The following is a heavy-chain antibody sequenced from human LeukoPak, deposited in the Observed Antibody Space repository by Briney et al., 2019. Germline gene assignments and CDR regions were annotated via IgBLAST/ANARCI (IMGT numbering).Heavy chain of an antibody. D-gene: IGHD6-13*01. Sequence: SETLSLTCTVSGGSISGYYWSWIRQPPGKGLEWIGYIYYSGSTNYNPSLKSRVTISVDTSKNQFSLRLNSVTAADTALYYCATSHSYSSSSSHFDYWGQGTLVTVSS. J-gene: IGHJ4*02. V-gene: IGHV4-59*01. CDR2: IYYSGST. CDR1: GGSISGYY. CDR3: ATSHSYSSSSSHFDY.